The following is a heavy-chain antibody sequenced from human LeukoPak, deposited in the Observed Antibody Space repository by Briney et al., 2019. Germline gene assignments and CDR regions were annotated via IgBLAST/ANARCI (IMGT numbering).Heavy chain of an antibody. CDR3: ARDLGQVLRATPGY. J-gene: IGHJ4*02. V-gene: IGHV1-2*06. D-gene: IGHD2-15*01. CDR1: GYIFTGYY. CDR2: INPNSGGA. Sequence: ASVKVSCKASGYIFTGYYMHWVRQAPGQGLEWMGRINPNSGGANYAQKFQGRVTMTRDTSISTIFMEMNSLRSDDTAVYYCARDLGQVLRATPGYWGQGTLVTVSS.